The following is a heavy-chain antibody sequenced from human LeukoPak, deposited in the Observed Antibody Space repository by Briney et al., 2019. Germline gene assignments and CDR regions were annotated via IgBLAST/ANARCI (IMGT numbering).Heavy chain of an antibody. J-gene: IGHJ5*02. Sequence: ASVKVSCKASGYTFTSYGISWVRQAPGQGLEWMGWISAYNGNTNYAQKLQGRVTMTTDTSTSTAYMELRSLRPDDTAVYYCARLYYDILTGYHNWFDPWGQGTLVTVSS. CDR2: ISAYNGNT. CDR1: GYTFTSYG. V-gene: IGHV1-18*01. CDR3: ARLYYDILTGYHNWFDP. D-gene: IGHD3-9*01.